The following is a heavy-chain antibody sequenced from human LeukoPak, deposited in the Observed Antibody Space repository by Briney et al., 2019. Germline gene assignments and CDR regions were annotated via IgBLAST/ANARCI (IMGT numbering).Heavy chain of an antibody. CDR2: IRSSSSDL. V-gene: IGHV3-21*01. D-gene: IGHD6-13*01. J-gene: IGHJ4*02. Sequence: GGSLRLSCAASGFTFSRYRMSWVRQAPGKGLEWVSSIRSSSSDLDYADSVKGRFTISRDNSKNTLYLQMNSLRAEDTAVYYCARAGQQLGFDHWGQGTLVTVSS. CDR1: GFTFSRYR. CDR3: ARAGQQLGFDH.